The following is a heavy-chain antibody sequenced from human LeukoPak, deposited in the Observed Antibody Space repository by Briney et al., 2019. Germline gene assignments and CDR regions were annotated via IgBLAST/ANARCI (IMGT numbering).Heavy chain of an antibody. Sequence: VASVKVSCKASGGTFSSYAISWVRQAPGQGLEWMGRIIPILGIANYAQKFQGRVTITADKSTSTAYMELSSLRSEDTAVYYCARSDYYDSSGYSVLWGQGTLVTVSS. D-gene: IGHD3-22*01. CDR1: GGTFSSYA. V-gene: IGHV1-69*04. CDR2: IIPILGIA. J-gene: IGHJ4*02. CDR3: ARSDYYDSSGYSVL.